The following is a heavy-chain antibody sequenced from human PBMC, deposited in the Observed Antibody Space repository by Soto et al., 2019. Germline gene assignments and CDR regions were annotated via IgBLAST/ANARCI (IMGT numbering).Heavy chain of an antibody. V-gene: IGHV3-48*04. CDR2: IRSGGSAK. Sequence: GGSLRLSCATSGFTFSTYNMNWVRQAPGKGLEWLSCIRSGGSAKFYADSVKGRLSISRDNAKNTLYLQMNSLRVEDTAVYYCLMGDGDYHDGNGYLGRHWGQGTLVTVSS. CDR1: GFTFSTYN. D-gene: IGHD5-18*01. J-gene: IGHJ4*02. CDR3: LMGDGDYHDGNGYLGRH.